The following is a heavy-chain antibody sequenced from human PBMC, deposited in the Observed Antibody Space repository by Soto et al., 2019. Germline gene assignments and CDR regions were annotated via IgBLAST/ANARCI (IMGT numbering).Heavy chain of an antibody. CDR2: ISYSGST. J-gene: IGHJ6*02. V-gene: IGHV4-61*01. D-gene: IGHD2-2*02. CDR3: GRWGRYCISTSCYRKYYAMDA. CDR1: GGSVSSGSYY. Sequence: QVKLQESGPGLVKPSETLSLTFTVSGGSVSSGSYYWSWNRQPPGKRLQWIGSISYSGSTTYNPSLQSRVTISISTSKNQFSLKVSSVTAAEAAVYYCGRWGRYCISTSCYRKYYAMDAWCQGTTVTVSS.